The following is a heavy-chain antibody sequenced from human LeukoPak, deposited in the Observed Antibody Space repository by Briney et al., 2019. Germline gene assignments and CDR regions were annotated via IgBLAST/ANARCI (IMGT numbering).Heavy chain of an antibody. CDR2: FDPEDGET. Sequence: ASVTVSCKVSGYTLTELSMHWVRQAPGKGLEWMGGFDPEDGETIYAQKFQGRVTMTEDTSTDTAYMELSSLRSEDTAVYYCATSDYGDYSVDSFDYWGQGTLVTVSS. J-gene: IGHJ4*02. CDR1: GYTLTELS. D-gene: IGHD4-17*01. V-gene: IGHV1-24*01. CDR3: ATSDYGDYSVDSFDY.